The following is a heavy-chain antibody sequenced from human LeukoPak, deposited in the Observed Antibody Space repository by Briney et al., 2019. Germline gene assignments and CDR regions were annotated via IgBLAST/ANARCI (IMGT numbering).Heavy chain of an antibody. CDR1: GFTFSSYW. Sequence: PGGSLRLSCAASGFTFSSYWMSWVRQAPGKGLEWVAFIRYDGSNKYYADSVKGRFTISRDNSKNTLSLQMNSLRPEDTAVYHCAKDATTVTSQGDYWGQGTLVTVSS. CDR2: IRYDGSNK. J-gene: IGHJ4*02. CDR3: AKDATTVTSQGDY. V-gene: IGHV3-30*02. D-gene: IGHD4-17*01.